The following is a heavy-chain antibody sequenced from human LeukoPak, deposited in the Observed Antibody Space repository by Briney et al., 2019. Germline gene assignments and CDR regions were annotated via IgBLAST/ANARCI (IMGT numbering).Heavy chain of an antibody. CDR2: IYSGGGA. J-gene: IGHJ4*02. D-gene: IGHD6-25*01. V-gene: IGHV3-66*02. Sequence: GGSLRLSCAASGFTVSTNYMGWVRQAPGKGLDWVSVIYSGGGAYYADSVKDRFTIFRDTSKNTLYLQMNSLRPEDTAVYYCVRGSSLAAAARGFDYWGQGTLVTVSS. CDR3: VRGSSLAAAARGFDY. CDR1: GFTVSTNY.